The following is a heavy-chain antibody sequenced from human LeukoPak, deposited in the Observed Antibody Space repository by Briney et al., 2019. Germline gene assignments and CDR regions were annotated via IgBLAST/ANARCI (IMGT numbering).Heavy chain of an antibody. CDR3: ARDQGSSSWYGGGWFDP. J-gene: IGHJ5*02. Sequence: ASVKVSCKASGYTFTSYAMNWVRQAPGQGLEWMGWISAYNGNTNYAQKLQGRVTMTTDTSTSTAYMELRSLRSDDTAVYYCARDQGSSSWYGGGWFDPWGQGTLVTVSS. CDR2: ISAYNGNT. D-gene: IGHD6-13*01. CDR1: GYTFTSYA. V-gene: IGHV1-18*01.